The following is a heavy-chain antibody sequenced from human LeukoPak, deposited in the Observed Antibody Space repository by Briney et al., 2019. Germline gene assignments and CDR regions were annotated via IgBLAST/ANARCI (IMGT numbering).Heavy chain of an antibody. V-gene: IGHV3-23*01. Sequence: PGGSLRLFCAASGFPFRRYAMSWARQAPEKGLEWVSAISGSGGSTYYADSVKGRFTISRDNSKNTLYLQMNSLRAEDTAVYYCAKTGGVWEQLLFPFFSYGMDVWGQGTTVTVSS. CDR2: ISGSGGST. D-gene: IGHD6-6*01. CDR3: AKTGGVWEQLLFPFFSYGMDV. CDR1: GFPFRRYA. J-gene: IGHJ6*02.